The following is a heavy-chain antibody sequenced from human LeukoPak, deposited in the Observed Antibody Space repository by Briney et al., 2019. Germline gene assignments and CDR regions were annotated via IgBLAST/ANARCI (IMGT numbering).Heavy chain of an antibody. CDR3: ASEYYYGSGSFSEGY. J-gene: IGHJ4*02. CDR1: GLTVSSNY. Sequence: GGSLRLSCAASGLTVSSNYMSWVRQAPGKGLEWVSVIYSGGSTYYADSVKGRFTTSRDNSKNTLYLQMNSLRAEDTAVYYCASEYYYGSGSFSEGYWGQGTLVTVSS. V-gene: IGHV3-53*01. CDR2: IYSGGST. D-gene: IGHD3-10*01.